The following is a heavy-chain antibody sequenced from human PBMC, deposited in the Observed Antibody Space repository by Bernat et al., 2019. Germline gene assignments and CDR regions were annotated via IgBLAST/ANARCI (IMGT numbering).Heavy chain of an antibody. D-gene: IGHD2-15*01. Sequence: EVQLLESGGGLVQPGGSPRLSCAASGFTFSSYAMSWVRQAPGKGLEWVSTISGGGDGTYYADSVKGRFTISRDNSKNTLYLQMNSLRAEDTALYYCAKSGGYCGGGTCYPNWFDPWGRGTLVT. CDR2: ISGGGDGT. J-gene: IGHJ5*02. CDR3: AKSGGYCGGGTCYPNWFDP. CDR1: GFTFSSYA. V-gene: IGHV3-23*01.